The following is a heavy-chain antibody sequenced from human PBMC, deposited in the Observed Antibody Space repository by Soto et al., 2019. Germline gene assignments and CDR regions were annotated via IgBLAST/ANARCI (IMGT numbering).Heavy chain of an antibody. D-gene: IGHD1-26*01. CDR2: IYSGGST. Sequence: GGSLRLSCAASGFTVSSNYMSWVRQAPGKGLEWVSVIYSGGSTYYADSVKGRFTISRDNSKNTLYLQMNSLRAEDTAVYYCARDYAGSGSYYDYWGQGTLVTVSS. V-gene: IGHV3-53*01. CDR3: ARDYAGSGSYYDY. CDR1: GFTVSSNY. J-gene: IGHJ4*02.